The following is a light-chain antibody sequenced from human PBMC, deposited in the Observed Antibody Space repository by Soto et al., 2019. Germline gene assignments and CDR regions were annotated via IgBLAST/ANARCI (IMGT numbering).Light chain of an antibody. CDR2: DAS. J-gene: IGKJ4*01. V-gene: IGKV3-15*01. Sequence: EIVMTQSPATLSVSPGERATLSCRASQSVSSSYIAWYQQKPGQAPRLLISDASTRATSIPARFNGSGSGTEFTLAISSLQSEDFAIYYCHQYNTWPLTFGGGTKVDI. CDR3: HQYNTWPLT. CDR1: QSVSSS.